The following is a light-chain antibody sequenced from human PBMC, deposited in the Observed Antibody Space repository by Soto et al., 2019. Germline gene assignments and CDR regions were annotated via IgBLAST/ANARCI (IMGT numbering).Light chain of an antibody. CDR3: QQYVSSPRT. V-gene: IGKV3-20*01. CDR1: QSVSNNY. J-gene: IGKJ1*01. CDR2: GAS. Sequence: EIVLTQSPGTLSLSPGERATLSCRASQSVSNNYLAWYQQKPGQAPRLLIYGASSRATGIPDRFSGSGSGTDFTLTIRLLEPEDSAVYYWQQYVSSPRTFGQGTRVDTK.